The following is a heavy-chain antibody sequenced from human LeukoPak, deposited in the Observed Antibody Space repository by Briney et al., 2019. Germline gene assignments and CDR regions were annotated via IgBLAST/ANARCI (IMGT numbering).Heavy chain of an antibody. CDR1: GGTFSKYS. V-gene: IGHV1-69*01. J-gene: IGHJ4*02. CDR3: ARDGYYDTSGPPDY. D-gene: IGHD3-22*01. CDR2: ITPLFGTA. Sequence: SVKVSCKASGGTFSKYSISWVRQRPGQGLEWMGGITPLFGTANYAQKFQGRVTITADESASTAYMELSSLRSEDTAVYYCARDGYYDTSGPPDYWGQGTLVTVSS.